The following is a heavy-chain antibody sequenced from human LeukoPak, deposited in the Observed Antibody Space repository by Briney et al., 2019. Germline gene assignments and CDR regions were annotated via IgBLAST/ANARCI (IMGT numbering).Heavy chain of an antibody. CDR1: GYTFTSYG. V-gene: IGHV1-18*01. CDR2: ISAYNGNT. J-gene: IGHJ6*03. Sequence: GASVKVSCKASGYTFTSYGISWVPQAPGQGLEWMGWISAYNGNTNYAQKLQGRVTITTDTSTSTAYMELRSLRSDATAVYYFAREVAVVVGNYYYYYIDVSGTGTPVTPSS. CDR3: AREVAVVVGNYYYYYIDV. D-gene: IGHD2-15*01.